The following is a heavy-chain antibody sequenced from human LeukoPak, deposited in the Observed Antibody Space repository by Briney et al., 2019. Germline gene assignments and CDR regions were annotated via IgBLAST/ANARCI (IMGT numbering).Heavy chain of an antibody. D-gene: IGHD3-10*01. J-gene: IGHJ4*02. CDR2: IYYSGST. V-gene: IGHV4-59*01. CDR3: AREPGGFYFDY. Sequence: PSETLSLTCAVYGGSFSGYYWSWIRQTPGKGLEWIGYIYYSGSTNYNPSLKSRVTISVDTSKNQFSLKLSSVTAADTAVYYCAREPGGFYFDYWGQGTLVTVSS. CDR1: GGSFSGYY.